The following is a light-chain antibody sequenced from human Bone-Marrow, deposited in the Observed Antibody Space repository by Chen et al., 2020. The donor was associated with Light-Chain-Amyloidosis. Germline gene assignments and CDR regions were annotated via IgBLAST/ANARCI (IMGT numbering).Light chain of an antibody. CDR2: RDT. Sequence: SSDLTQPPSVTVPPPHTPRLPLSGDDLPTKYSYWYQQKPGQAPVLVIHRDTERPSGISERFSGSSSGTTATLTISGVQAEDEADYHCQSADSSGTYEVIFGGGTKLTVL. CDR1: DLPTKY. J-gene: IGLJ2*01. V-gene: IGLV3-25*03. CDR3: QSADSSGTYEVI.